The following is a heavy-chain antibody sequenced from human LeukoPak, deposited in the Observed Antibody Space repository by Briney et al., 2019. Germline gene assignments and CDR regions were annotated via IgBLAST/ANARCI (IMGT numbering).Heavy chain of an antibody. CDR2: IKSKSGVETI. Sequence: GGSLRLSCAASGFTFSSAWMSWVRQTPGKGLEWVGRIKSKSGVETIEYAAPVKGRCSISRDDSKNTVHLQMDSLNTEDTAVYYCTTGWRSGYFVYWGQGILVTVSS. CDR3: TTGWRSGYFVY. CDR1: GFTFSSAW. D-gene: IGHD2-15*01. V-gene: IGHV3-15*01. J-gene: IGHJ4*02.